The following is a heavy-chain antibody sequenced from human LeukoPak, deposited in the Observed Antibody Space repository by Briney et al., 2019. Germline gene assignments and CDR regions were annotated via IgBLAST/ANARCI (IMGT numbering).Heavy chain of an antibody. J-gene: IGHJ4*02. CDR1: GYSISSGYY. Sequence: PSETLSLTCNVSGYSISSGYYWGWIRQPPGKGLEWIGNIYHSGSTYYNPSLKSRVTISVDTSKNQFSLKLSSVTAADTAVYYCARVETIGYQFDYWGQGALVTVSS. V-gene: IGHV4-38-2*02. CDR2: IYHSGST. D-gene: IGHD2-2*01. CDR3: ARVETIGYQFDY.